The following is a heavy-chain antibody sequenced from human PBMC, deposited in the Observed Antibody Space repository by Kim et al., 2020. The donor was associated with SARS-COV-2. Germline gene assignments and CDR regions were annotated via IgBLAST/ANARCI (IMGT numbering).Heavy chain of an antibody. J-gene: IGHJ6*02. Sequence: SVKVSCKASGGTFSSYAISWVRQAPGQGLEWMGRIIPILGIANYAQKFQGRVTITADKSTSTAYMELSSLRSEDTAVYYCARDSGDSSGPDTYYYYGMDVWGQGTTVTVSS. D-gene: IGHD6-19*01. CDR3: ARDSGDSSGPDTYYYYGMDV. CDR2: IIPILGIA. CDR1: GGTFSSYA. V-gene: IGHV1-69*04.